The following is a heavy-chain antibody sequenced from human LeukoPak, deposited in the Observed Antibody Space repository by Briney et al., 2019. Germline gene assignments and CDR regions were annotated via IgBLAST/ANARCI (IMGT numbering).Heavy chain of an antibody. Sequence: GGSLRLSCAASGFTFSSYEMNWVRQAPGKGLEWVSYISSSSSHTNYADSVKGRFTISRDNAKNSLYLQMNSLRAEDTAVYYCARDFGSGWYGYFQHWGQGTLVIVSS. CDR2: ISSSSSHT. CDR1: GFTFSSYE. J-gene: IGHJ1*01. V-gene: IGHV3-48*03. D-gene: IGHD6-19*01. CDR3: ARDFGSGWYGYFQH.